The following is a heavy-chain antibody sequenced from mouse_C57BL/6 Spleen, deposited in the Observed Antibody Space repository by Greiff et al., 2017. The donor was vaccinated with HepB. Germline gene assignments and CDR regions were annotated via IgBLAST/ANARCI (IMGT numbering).Heavy chain of an antibody. CDR3: ARERYSNLYYYAMDY. CDR2: INPYNGDT. J-gene: IGHJ4*01. CDR1: GYSFTGYF. V-gene: IGHV1-20*01. D-gene: IGHD2-5*01. Sequence: VQLKQSGPELVKPGDSVKISCKASGYSFTGYFMNWVMQSHGKSLEWIGRINPYNGDTFYNQKFKGKATLTVDKSSSTANMELRSLTSEDSAVYYCARERYSNLYYYAMDYWGQGTSVTVSS.